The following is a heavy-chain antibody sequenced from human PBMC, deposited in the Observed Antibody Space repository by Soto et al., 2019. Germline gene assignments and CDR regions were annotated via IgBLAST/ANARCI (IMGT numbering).Heavy chain of an antibody. CDR3: ARLGVAGTRYGLDV. Sequence: EVQLVESGGGLVQPGGSLRLSCAASGFTFSNYWIHWVRQTPAKGLVWVSRINGDGSITSYADSVRGRFTISRDDARDTLCLQMNSLRVEDTAVYYCARLGVAGTRYGLDVWGQGTTVTVSS. CDR1: GFTFSNYW. D-gene: IGHD6-19*01. V-gene: IGHV3-74*01. J-gene: IGHJ6*02. CDR2: INGDGSIT.